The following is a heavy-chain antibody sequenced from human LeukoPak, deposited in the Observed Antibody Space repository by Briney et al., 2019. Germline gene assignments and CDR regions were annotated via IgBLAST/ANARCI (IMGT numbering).Heavy chain of an antibody. Sequence: PSETLSLTCTVSGGSISGSSYYWGWIRQPPGKGLEWIGSIYYSGSTYDNPSLKSRLTISVDTSKDQFSLRLRSVTAADTAVYYCARQGEEDILTGRIDYWGQGTLVTVSS. CDR1: GGSISGSSYY. D-gene: IGHD3-9*01. V-gene: IGHV4-39*01. J-gene: IGHJ4*02. CDR3: ARQGEEDILTGRIDY. CDR2: IYYSGST.